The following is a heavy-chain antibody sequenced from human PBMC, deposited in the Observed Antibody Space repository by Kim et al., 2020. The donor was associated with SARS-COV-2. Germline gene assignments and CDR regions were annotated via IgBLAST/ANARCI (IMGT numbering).Heavy chain of an antibody. D-gene: IGHD6-13*01. CDR3: ARHRSSRWNADYYYGMDV. CDR1: RGSISSSSYY. V-gene: IGHV4-39*01. J-gene: IGHJ6*02. CDR2: IYSSGST. Sequence: SETLSLTCTVSRGSISSSSYYWAWIRQPPGKGLEWIGSIYSSGSTYYNPSLKSRVIISVDTSKNQFSLKLTSMTAADTAVYYCARHRSSRWNADYYYGMDVWGQGTTVTVSS.